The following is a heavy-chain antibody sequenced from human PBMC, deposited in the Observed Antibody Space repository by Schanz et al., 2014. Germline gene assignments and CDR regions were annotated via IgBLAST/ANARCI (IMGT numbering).Heavy chain of an antibody. J-gene: IGHJ6*02. V-gene: IGHV3-23*01. CDR3: AKDRQTTVTRVGYYYGMDV. Sequence: DVQLLESGGGLVQPGGSLRLSCAASGFTFSSYAMSWVRQPPGKGLEWVSSIRGSGGGTDYADSVKGRFTISRDDAKNSMYLQMNSLRAEDTALYSCAKDRQTTVTRVGYYYGMDVWGQGTTVTVSS. CDR2: IRGSGGGT. D-gene: IGHD4-4*01. CDR1: GFTFSSYA.